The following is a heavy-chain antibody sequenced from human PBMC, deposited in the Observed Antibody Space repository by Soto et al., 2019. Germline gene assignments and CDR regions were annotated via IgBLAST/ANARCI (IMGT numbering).Heavy chain of an antibody. CDR1: GGTFSSYA. Sequence: QVQLVQSGAEVKKPGSSVKVSCKASGGTFSSYAISWVRQAPGQGLEWMGGIIPIFGTANYAQKFQGRVTITADKSTSPAYMELSSLRSEDTAVYYCARASIVVVVAARDYGMDVWGQGTTVTVSS. V-gene: IGHV1-69*06. D-gene: IGHD2-15*01. CDR2: IIPIFGTA. J-gene: IGHJ6*02. CDR3: ARASIVVVVAARDYGMDV.